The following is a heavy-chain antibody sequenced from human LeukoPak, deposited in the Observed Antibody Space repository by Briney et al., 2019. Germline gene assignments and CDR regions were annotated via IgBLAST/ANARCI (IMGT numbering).Heavy chain of an antibody. V-gene: IGHV3-74*03. Sequence: SGGSLRLSCAASGFTFSRFWIYWVRHAPGKGLVWVSRINGEGSETMYADSVKGRFTISRDNAKNTLYLQMNSLRAGDTAVYYCARVRMGDDFNPFDYWGQGTLVTVSS. CDR3: ARVRMGDDFNPFDY. D-gene: IGHD3-16*01. J-gene: IGHJ4*02. CDR1: GFTFSRFW. CDR2: INGEGSET.